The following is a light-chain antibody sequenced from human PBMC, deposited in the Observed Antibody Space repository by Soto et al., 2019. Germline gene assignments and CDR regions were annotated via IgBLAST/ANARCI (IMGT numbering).Light chain of an antibody. CDR1: QSVTSY. CDR3: QQYNGWPIT. J-gene: IGKJ5*01. V-gene: IGKV3-15*01. CDR2: GAS. Sequence: EIMMTQSPAALSVSPGDRATLSCRASQSVTSYLAWHQQKPGQAPRLLIYGASTRATGFPARFSGSGSGTEFTLTISSLQSEDFALYYCQQYNGWPITFGQVTLLEIK.